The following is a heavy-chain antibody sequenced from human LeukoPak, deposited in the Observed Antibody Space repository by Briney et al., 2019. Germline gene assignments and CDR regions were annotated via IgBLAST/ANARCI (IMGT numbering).Heavy chain of an antibody. J-gene: IGHJ4*02. V-gene: IGHV4-34*01. CDR3: ARRTMHDNSGDYSPIDY. CDR2: INHSGST. D-gene: IGHD3-22*01. Sequence: SETLPLTCRVYGGSFNVHYWSWIRQFPGKGLEWIGEINHSGSTNCNPSLKSRVTLSVDTSKNQFSLKLSSVTAADTAVYYCARRTMHDNSGDYSPIDYWGQGTLVTVSS. CDR1: GGSFNVHY.